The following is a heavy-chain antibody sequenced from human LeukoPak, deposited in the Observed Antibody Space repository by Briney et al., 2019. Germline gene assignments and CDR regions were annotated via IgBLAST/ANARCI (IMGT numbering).Heavy chain of an antibody. CDR3: ARALRPSSGDYVWGSYRYRADYYGMDV. J-gene: IGHJ6*04. CDR1: VGSISSYY. V-gene: IGHV4-59*01. Sequence: PSETLSLTCTVSVGSISSYYWSWIRQPPGRGLEGIGYIYYSGCTNYNPSLKSRVTISVDTSKNQFSLKLSSVTAADTAVYYCARALRPSSGDYVWGSYRYRADYYGMDVWGKGTTVTVSS. CDR2: IYYSGCT. D-gene: IGHD3-16*02.